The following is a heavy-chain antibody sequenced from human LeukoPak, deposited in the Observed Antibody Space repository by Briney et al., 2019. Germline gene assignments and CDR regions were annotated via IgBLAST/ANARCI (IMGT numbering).Heavy chain of an antibody. CDR3: ARHVRRFLELRAFDI. V-gene: IGHV4-39*01. D-gene: IGHD3-3*01. CDR2: IYYSGST. CDR1: GGSISSSSYY. Sequence: SETLSLTCTVSGGSISSSSYYWGWIRQPPGKGLEWIGSIYYSGSTYYNPSLKSRVTISVDTSKNQFSLKLSSVTAADTAVYYCARHVRRFLELRAFDIWGQGTMVTVSS. J-gene: IGHJ3*02.